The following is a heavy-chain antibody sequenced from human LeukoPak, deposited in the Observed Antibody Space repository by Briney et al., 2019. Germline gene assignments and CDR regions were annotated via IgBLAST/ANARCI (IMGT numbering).Heavy chain of an antibody. Sequence: GGSLRLSCAASGFTFSDYSMSWIRQAPGKGLGWVSYISSSDNTIYYAESVKGRFTISRDNAKNSLYLQMNSLRAEDTAVYYCAELGITMIGGVWGKGTTVTISS. D-gene: IGHD3-10*02. J-gene: IGHJ6*04. CDR2: ISSSDNTI. CDR3: AELGITMIGGV. CDR1: GFTFSDYS. V-gene: IGHV3-11*04.